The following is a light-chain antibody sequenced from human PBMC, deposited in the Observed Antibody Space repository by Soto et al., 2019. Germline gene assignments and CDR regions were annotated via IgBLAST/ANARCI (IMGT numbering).Light chain of an antibody. J-gene: IGLJ1*01. CDR2: EVN. CDR3: SSYTHTYTYV. V-gene: IGLV2-14*01. Sequence: QSVLTQPAAGSGSPGQSITISCTGASSDVGAYNYVSWYQQYPGNAPKLIIYEVNYRPSEVPHRFSGSKSGNTATLTISGLQAEDEAEYYCSSYTHTYTYVLGHGTKVTVL. CDR1: SSDVGAYNY.